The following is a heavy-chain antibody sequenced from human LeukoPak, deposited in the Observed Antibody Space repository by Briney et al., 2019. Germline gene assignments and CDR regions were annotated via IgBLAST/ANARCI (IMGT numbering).Heavy chain of an antibody. CDR3: TRDASGASGSYKYYFDY. D-gene: IGHD3-10*01. CDR2: IYYTGST. Sequence: SETLSLTCTVPGGSFSSGSDYWSWIRQPPGKRLEWIGYIYYTGSTNYNPSLKSRVTISVDTSKNQFSLRLSSVTAADTAVYYCTRDASGASGSYKYYFDYWGQGTLVTVSS. J-gene: IGHJ4*02. V-gene: IGHV4-61*01. CDR1: GGSFSSGSDY.